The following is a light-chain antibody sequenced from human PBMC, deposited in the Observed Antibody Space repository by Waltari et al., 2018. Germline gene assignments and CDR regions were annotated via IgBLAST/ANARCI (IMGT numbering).Light chain of an antibody. CDR3: SSYAGSNAVV. Sequence: QSAMTKPPSASGSPGQSVTISCTGTSSDVGGYNYVSWYQQHPGKPPKPMIYEVSKPPSGVPDRFSGSQSGNTAPLTVSGLQAEDEAYYYCSSYAGSNAVVFGGGTKLTVL. CDR2: EVS. J-gene: IGLJ2*01. V-gene: IGLV2-8*01. CDR1: SSDVGGYNY.